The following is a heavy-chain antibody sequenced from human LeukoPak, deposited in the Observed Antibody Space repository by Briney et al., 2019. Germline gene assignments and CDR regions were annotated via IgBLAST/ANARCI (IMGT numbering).Heavy chain of an antibody. CDR1: GFTFSRYW. CDR3: VRVSCTNGVCYGFDY. D-gene: IGHD2-8*01. CDR2: IKQDGSEK. V-gene: IGHV3-7*01. Sequence: GGSLRLSCAASGFTFSRYWISWVRQAPGKGLEWVANIKQDGSEKYYVDSVKGRFTISRDNAKNSLYLQMNSPRDEDTAVYYCVRVSCTNGVCYGFDYWGKGTLVTVSS. J-gene: IGHJ4*02.